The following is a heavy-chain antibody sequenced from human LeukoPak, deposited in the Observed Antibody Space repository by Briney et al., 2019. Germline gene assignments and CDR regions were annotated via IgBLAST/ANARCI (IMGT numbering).Heavy chain of an antibody. CDR1: GHSFNSYW. CDR2: IYPGDSDT. Sequence: GDSLQIVCQGSGHSFNSYWIGWVRQMPGKGLEWMGIIYPGDSDTRYSPSFQGQVTISADKSISTAYLQWSSLKASDTAMYYCARRTGYYIFDYWGQGTLVTVSS. J-gene: IGHJ4*02. V-gene: IGHV5-51*01. D-gene: IGHD3/OR15-3a*01. CDR3: ARRTGYYIFDY.